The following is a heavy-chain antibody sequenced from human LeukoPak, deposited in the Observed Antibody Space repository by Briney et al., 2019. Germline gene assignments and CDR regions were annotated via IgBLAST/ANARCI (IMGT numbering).Heavy chain of an antibody. J-gene: IGHJ4*02. CDR2: MYTNGES. CDR1: RGSINNQY. Sequence: SDTLSLTCTVSRGSINNQYWSWIRQPAGKGLEWIGRMYTNGESDYNPSLKSRVTISVDTSKSQFSLKLKSVTAADTAVYYCAKHTPITYAHFDYWGQGTLVTVSS. CDR3: AKHTPITYAHFDY. V-gene: IGHV4-4*07. D-gene: IGHD2-2*01.